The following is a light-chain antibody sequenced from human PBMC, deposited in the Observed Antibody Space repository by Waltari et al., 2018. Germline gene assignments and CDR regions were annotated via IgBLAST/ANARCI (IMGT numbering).Light chain of an antibody. CDR2: RND. V-gene: IGLV1-44*01. CDR3: AAWDDSLRAVV. Sequence: QSVLTQPPSASGTPGQRVTISCSGSNSNVRVNPVTWYQQLPGAAPEVLISRNDQRPSGVPDRLSGSESGTSASLAISGLQSEDEAHYYCAAWDDSLRAVVFGGGTKVTVL. J-gene: IGLJ2*01. CDR1: NSNVRVNP.